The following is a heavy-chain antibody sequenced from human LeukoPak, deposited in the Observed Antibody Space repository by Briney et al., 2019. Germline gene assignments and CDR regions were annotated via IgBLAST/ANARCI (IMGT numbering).Heavy chain of an antibody. CDR3: ARIMTVVTTVEY. CDR2: ISYDGSNK. CDR1: GFTFSSYA. V-gene: IGHV3-30-3*01. Sequence: QPGRSLRLSCAASGFTFSSYAMHWVRQAPGKGLEWVAVISYDGSNKYYADSVKGRFTISRDNSKNTLYLQMNSLRAEDTAVYYCARIMTVVTTVEYWGQGALVTVSS. J-gene: IGHJ4*02. D-gene: IGHD4-23*01.